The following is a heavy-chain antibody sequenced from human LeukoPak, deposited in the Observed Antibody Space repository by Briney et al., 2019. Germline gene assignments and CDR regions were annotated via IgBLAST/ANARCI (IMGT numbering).Heavy chain of an antibody. Sequence: GGSLRLSCAASGFTFSSYSMNWVRQAPGKGLEWVSSISSSSSYIYYADSVKGRFTISRDNAKNSLYLQMNSLRAEDTAVYYCSGSMVRGVVDYWGQGTLVTVSS. CDR2: ISSSSSYI. V-gene: IGHV3-21*01. CDR1: GFTFSSYS. D-gene: IGHD3-10*01. J-gene: IGHJ4*02. CDR3: SGSMVRGVVDY.